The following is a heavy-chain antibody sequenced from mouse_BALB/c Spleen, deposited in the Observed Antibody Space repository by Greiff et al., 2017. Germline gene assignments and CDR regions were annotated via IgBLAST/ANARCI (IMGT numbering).Heavy chain of an antibody. CDR2: ISDGGSYT. D-gene: IGHD1-1*01. J-gene: IGHJ3*01. Sequence: EVQLVESGGGLVKPGGSLKLSCAASGFTFSDYYMYWVRQTPEKRLEWVATISDGGSYTYYPDSVKGRFTISKDNAKNNLYLQMSSLKSEDTAMYYCARGGYGSQFAYWGQGTLVTVSA. V-gene: IGHV5-4*02. CDR3: ARGGYGSQFAY. CDR1: GFTFSDYY.